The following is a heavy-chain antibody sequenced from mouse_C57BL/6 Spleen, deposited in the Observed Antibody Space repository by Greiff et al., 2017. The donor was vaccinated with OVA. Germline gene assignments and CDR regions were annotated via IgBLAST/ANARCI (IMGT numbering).Heavy chain of an antibody. J-gene: IGHJ2*01. CDR3: APLTGPHYFDY. D-gene: IGHD4-1*01. CDR2: INPNNGGT. Sequence: VQLQQSGPELVKPGASVKISCKASGYTFTDYYMNWVKQSHGKSLEWIGDINPNNGGTSYNQKFKGKATLTVDKSSSTAYMELRSLTSEDSAVYYCAPLTGPHYFDYWGQGTTLTVSS. CDR1: GYTFTDYY. V-gene: IGHV1-26*01.